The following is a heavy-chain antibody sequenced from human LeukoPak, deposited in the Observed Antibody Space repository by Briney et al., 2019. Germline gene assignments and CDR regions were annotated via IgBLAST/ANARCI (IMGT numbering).Heavy chain of an antibody. Sequence: SQTLSLTCTVSGGSISSYYWSWIRQPAGKGLEWIGRLYTSGSTNYNPSLKSRVTMSIDTSTNQFSLKLSSVTAADTAVYYCASQSPSGYSYGYSFDYWGQGTLVTVSS. V-gene: IGHV4-4*07. CDR1: GGSISSYY. CDR2: LYTSGST. J-gene: IGHJ4*02. CDR3: ASQSPSGYSYGYSFDY. D-gene: IGHD5-18*01.